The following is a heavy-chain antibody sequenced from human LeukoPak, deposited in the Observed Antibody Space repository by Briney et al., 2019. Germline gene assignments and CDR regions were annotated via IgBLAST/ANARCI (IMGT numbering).Heavy chain of an antibody. CDR3: ARGMAHLWFLIDS. CDR1: GFTFSSYW. V-gene: IGHV3-30*02. CDR2: MRFDGANT. Sequence: PGGSLRLSCAASGFTFSSYWMSWVRQAPGKGLEWVAFMRFDGANTTYADSVRGRFTISRDNSKNTLYLQIASLRVEDTAVYYCARGMAHLWFLIDSWGQGTQVTVSS. D-gene: IGHD3-22*01. J-gene: IGHJ4*02.